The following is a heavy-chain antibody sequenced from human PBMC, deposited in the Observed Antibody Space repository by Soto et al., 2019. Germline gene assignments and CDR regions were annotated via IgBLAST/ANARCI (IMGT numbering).Heavy chain of an antibody. CDR3: AREKYGSGSYYRPQGFDP. CDR2: MNPNSGNT. Sequence: ASVKVSCKASGYTFTSYDINWVRQATGQGLEWMGWMNPNSGNTGYAQKFQGRVTMTRNTSISTAYMELSSLRSEDTAVYYCAREKYGSGSYYRPQGFDPWGQGTLVTVS. D-gene: IGHD3-10*01. CDR1: GYTFTSYD. J-gene: IGHJ5*02. V-gene: IGHV1-8*01.